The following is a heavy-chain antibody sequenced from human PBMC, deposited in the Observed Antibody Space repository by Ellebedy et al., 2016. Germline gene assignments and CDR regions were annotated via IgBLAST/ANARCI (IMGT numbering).Heavy chain of an antibody. CDR2: ISGDGDIT. CDR3: YYGHYSGY. V-gene: IGHV3-23*01. J-gene: IGHJ4*02. Sequence: GESLKISXVASGFTFSNFFMSWVRQAPGGGLEWISTISGDGDITFLADSVNGRFTISRDNSRNTLYPQMNSLRVEDTAVYYCYYGHYSGYWGQGTLVTVSS. D-gene: IGHD4-17*01. CDR1: GFTFSNFF.